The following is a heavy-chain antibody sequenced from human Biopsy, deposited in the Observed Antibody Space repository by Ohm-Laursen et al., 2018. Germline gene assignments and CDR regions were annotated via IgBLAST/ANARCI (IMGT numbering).Heavy chain of an antibody. CDR3: ASHDSSGWWFFDN. CDR2: IYHTGSA. Sequence: PWTLSLTCTVSGGSISNYYCAWIRQSPGKGLEWIGYIYHTGSANYNPSLRSRVTLSLDTSKNQFSLRLTSVTAADTAVYYCASHDSSGWWFFDNWGQGTLVTVSS. D-gene: IGHD6-19*01. V-gene: IGHV4-59*01. J-gene: IGHJ4*02. CDR1: GGSISNYY.